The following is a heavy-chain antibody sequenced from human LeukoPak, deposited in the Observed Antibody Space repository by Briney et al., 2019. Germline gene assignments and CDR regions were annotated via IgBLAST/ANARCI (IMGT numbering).Heavy chain of an antibody. V-gene: IGHV1-46*01. CDR2: IYPRDGST. J-gene: IGHJ4*02. CDR1: GYTFTSNY. CDR3: ARGLFCATSNCRYFDY. D-gene: IGHD1-26*01. Sequence: GASVKVSCKASGYTFTSNYIHWVRQAPGQGLEWMGMIYPRDGSTSYAQKFQGRVTVTRDTSTSTVHMELSGLRSEDTAVYYCARGLFCATSNCRYFDYWGQGTLVTVSS.